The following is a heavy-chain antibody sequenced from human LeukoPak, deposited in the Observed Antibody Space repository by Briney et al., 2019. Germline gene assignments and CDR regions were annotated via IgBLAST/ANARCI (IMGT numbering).Heavy chain of an antibody. Sequence: SETLSLTCTVSGGSISSYYWNWIRQPPGKGLEWIGYIYYSGSTNYNPSLKSRVTISVDTSKNQFSLKLSSVTAADTAVYYCARETSQKGAHYMDVWGKGTTVTISS. V-gene: IGHV4-59*01. CDR2: IYYSGST. CDR1: GGSISSYY. D-gene: IGHD3-16*01. J-gene: IGHJ6*03. CDR3: ARETSQKGAHYMDV.